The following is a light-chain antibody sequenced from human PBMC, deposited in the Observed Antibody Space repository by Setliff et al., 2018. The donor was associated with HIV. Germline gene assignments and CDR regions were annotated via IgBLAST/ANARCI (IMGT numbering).Light chain of an antibody. Sequence: QSALTQPASVSGSPGQSITISCTGTSSDVGGYNYVSWYQQHPGKAPKLMIYEVSNRPSGVSNRFSGSKSGNTASLTTSGLQAEDEADYYCSYTSTSTSVFGTGTKATVL. CDR2: EVS. J-gene: IGLJ1*01. CDR3: CSYTSTSTSV. CDR1: SSDVGGYNY. V-gene: IGLV2-14*01.